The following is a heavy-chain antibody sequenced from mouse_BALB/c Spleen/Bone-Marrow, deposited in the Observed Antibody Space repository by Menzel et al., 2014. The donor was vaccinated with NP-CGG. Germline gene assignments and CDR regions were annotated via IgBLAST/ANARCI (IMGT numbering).Heavy chain of an antibody. Sequence: DVQLQESGAELVKPGASVKLSCTASGFNIKDTYIHWVKQRPGQDLEWIGRIDPANDNTKYDPKFQGKATITADTSSSTAYLQLSSLTSEDTAVYYCASYVYGYYFDYWGQGTTLTVSS. CDR1: GFNIKDTY. D-gene: IGHD2-2*01. J-gene: IGHJ2*01. CDR3: ASYVYGYYFDY. V-gene: IGHV14-3*02. CDR2: IDPANDNT.